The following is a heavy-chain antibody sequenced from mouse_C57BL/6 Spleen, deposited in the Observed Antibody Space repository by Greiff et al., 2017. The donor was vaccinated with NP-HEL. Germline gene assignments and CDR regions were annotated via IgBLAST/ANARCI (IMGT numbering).Heavy chain of an antibody. CDR3: AAYGYFDV. J-gene: IGHJ1*03. Sequence: VQLQQPGAELVRPGTSVKLSCKASGYTFTSYWMHWVKQRPGQGLEWIGVIDPSDSYTNYNQKFKGKATLTVDTSSSTAYMQLSSLTSEDSAVYYCAAYGYFDVWGTGTTVTVSS. V-gene: IGHV1-59*01. CDR1: GYTFTSYW. CDR2: IDPSDSYT.